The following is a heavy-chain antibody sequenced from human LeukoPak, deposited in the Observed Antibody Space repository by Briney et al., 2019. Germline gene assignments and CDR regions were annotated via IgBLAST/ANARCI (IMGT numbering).Heavy chain of an antibody. Sequence: SETLSLTCTVSGGSITTYYWSWIRQPAGKGLEWIGRILISGRTNYNPSLKSRVTISVDTSKNQFSLELSSVTAADTAVYYCARDLGITMIVVVIPLGAFDIWGQGTMVTVSS. J-gene: IGHJ3*02. CDR1: GGSITTYY. CDR2: ILISGRT. D-gene: IGHD3-22*01. CDR3: ARDLGITMIVVVIPLGAFDI. V-gene: IGHV4-4*07.